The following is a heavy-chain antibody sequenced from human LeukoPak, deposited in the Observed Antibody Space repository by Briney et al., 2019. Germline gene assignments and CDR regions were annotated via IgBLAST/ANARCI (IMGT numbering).Heavy chain of an antibody. Sequence: SVKVSCKASGGTFSSYAISWVRQAPGQGLEWMGGIIPIFGTANYAQKFQGRVTITADESTSTAYMELSSLRSEDTAVYYCTRRIAAAGRVDYYYYGLDVWGQGTTVTVSS. CDR3: TRRIAAAGRVDYYYYGLDV. J-gene: IGHJ6*02. V-gene: IGHV1-69*13. D-gene: IGHD6-13*01. CDR1: GGTFSSYA. CDR2: IIPIFGTA.